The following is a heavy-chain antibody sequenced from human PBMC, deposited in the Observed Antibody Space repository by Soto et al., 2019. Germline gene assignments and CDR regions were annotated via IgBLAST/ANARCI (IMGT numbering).Heavy chain of an antibody. V-gene: IGHV1-3*01. CDR1: GYTFTSYA. D-gene: IGHD4-4*01. J-gene: IGHJ4*02. CDR2: INAGNGNT. CDR3: ARSKRGDPYSNPGY. Sequence: ASVKVSCKASGYTFTSYAMHWVRQAPGQRLEWMGWINAGNGNTKYSQKFQGRVTITRDTSASTAYMELSSLRSEDTAVYYCARSKRGDPYSNPGYWGQGTLVTVSS.